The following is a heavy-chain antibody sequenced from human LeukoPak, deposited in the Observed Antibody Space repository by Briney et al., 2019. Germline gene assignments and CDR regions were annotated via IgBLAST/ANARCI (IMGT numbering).Heavy chain of an antibody. V-gene: IGHV3-7*01. D-gene: IGHD6-13*01. CDR1: EFTFSGYW. J-gene: IGHJ6*02. CDR3: ARDRNEPWYASSWTYGMDV. Sequence: GGSLRLSCAPSEFTFSGYWMTWARQVPGKGREWVANIKQDGSERYYVDSVKGRFTISRDIEKHSMDLQINSLRSEDTAVYSCARDRNEPWYASSWTYGMDVWGQATTVTASS. CDR2: IKQDGSER.